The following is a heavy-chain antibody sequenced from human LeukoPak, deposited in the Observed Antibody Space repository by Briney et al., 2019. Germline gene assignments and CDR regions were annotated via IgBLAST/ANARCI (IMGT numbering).Heavy chain of an antibody. J-gene: IGHJ4*02. D-gene: IGHD1-26*01. V-gene: IGHV3-23*01. CDR3: AKDRVGAILYFDY. Sequence: GGSLGLSCAASGFTFSSYGMSWVRQAPGKGLEWVSAISGSGGSTYYADSVKGRFTISRDNSKNTLYLQMSSLRAEDTAVYYCAKDRVGAILYFDYWGQGTLVTVSS. CDR1: GFTFSSYG. CDR2: ISGSGGST.